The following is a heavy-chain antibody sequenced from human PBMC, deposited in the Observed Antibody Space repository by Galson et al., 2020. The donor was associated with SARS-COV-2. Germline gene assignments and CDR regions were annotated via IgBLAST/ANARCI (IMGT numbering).Heavy chain of an antibody. V-gene: IGHV3-11*01. J-gene: IGHJ4*01. D-gene: IGHD3-10*01. CDR2: ISHSGSSS. CDR3: ARDPTFFWGSGSGPNFDY. Sequence: GGSLRLSCAASGFTLTNYYMNWIRQAPGKGLEWIAYISHSGSSSFYAESVKGRFTVSRDNAKNSLYLQMSSLRAEDTAVYYCARDPTFFWGSGSGPNFDYWGHGTLVTVSS. CDR1: GFTLTNYY.